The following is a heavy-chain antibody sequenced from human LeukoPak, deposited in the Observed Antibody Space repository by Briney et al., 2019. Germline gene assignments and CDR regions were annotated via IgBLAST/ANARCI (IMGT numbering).Heavy chain of an antibody. J-gene: IGHJ4*02. D-gene: IGHD5-12*01. CDR3: ASYPRYMSSPPFDY. CDR1: GYTFTGQS. CDR2: INPNTGDT. Sequence: ASVKVSCKASGYTFTGQSMHWVRQAPGQGLEWMGWINPNTGDTNYAQKFQGRVTMTRDTTINTAYMDLSRLTSDDTAVYYCASYPRYMSSPPFDYWGQGTLVTVSS. V-gene: IGHV1-2*02.